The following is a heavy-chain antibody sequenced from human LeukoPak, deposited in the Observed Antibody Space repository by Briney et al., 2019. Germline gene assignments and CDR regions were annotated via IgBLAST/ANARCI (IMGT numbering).Heavy chain of an antibody. D-gene: IGHD1-26*01. CDR3: ARGAPSYSGSAPIDY. Sequence: SETLSLTCTVSGGSISSSSSSYYWGWIRQSPGKGLEWIGSIHYSGSTSYNPSLKSRVTISADTSKNQFSLKLTSVTAADTAVYYSARGAPSYSGSAPIDYWGQGTLVTVSS. CDR1: GGSISSSSSSYY. J-gene: IGHJ4*02. CDR2: IHYSGST. V-gene: IGHV4-39*07.